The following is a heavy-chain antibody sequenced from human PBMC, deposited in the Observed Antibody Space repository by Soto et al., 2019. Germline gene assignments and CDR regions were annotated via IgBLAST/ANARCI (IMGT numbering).Heavy chain of an antibody. V-gene: IGHV3-21*01. CDR1: GFTFTRYS. J-gene: IGHJ4*02. Sequence: GGSLRLSCAASGFTFTRYSMNWVRQAPGKGLEWVSSISSTTNYIYYADSMKGRFTVSRDNAKNSVYLDMNSLSAEDTAVYYCARESEDLTSSFDYWGQGTLVTVSS. CDR2: ISSTTNYI. CDR3: ARESEDLTSSFDY.